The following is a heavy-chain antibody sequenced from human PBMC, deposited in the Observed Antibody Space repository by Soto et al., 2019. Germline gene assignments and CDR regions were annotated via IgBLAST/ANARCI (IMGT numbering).Heavy chain of an antibody. CDR3: AGVTLFRGMDF. V-gene: IGHV6-1*01. J-gene: IGHJ6*02. Sequence: SQTLSLTCAISGDSVSSDTAAWIWIRQSPSRGLEWLGRTYYKSKWNNDYALSVKSRITISPDTSQNQFSLDLDSVTPEDTAVYYCAGVTLFRGMDFWGQGTPVTVSS. D-gene: IGHD3-10*01. CDR1: GDSVSSDTAA. CDR2: TYYKSKWNN.